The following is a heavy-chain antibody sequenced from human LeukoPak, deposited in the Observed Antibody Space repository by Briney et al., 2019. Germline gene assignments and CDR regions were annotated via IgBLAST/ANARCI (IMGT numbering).Heavy chain of an antibody. CDR1: GFTFSSYG. Sequence: GGSLRLSCAASGFTFSSYGMHWVRQAPGKGLEWVAVISYDGSNKYSADSVKGRFTISRDNSKNTLYLQMNSLRAEDTAVYYCAKDRLGYYYGMDVWGQGTTVTVSS. J-gene: IGHJ6*02. V-gene: IGHV3-30*18. CDR3: AKDRLGYYYGMDV. CDR2: ISYDGSNK. D-gene: IGHD6-25*01.